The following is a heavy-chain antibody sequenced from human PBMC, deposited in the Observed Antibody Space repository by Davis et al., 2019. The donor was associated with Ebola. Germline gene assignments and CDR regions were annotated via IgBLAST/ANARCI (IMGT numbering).Heavy chain of an antibody. CDR1: GFTFSDYY. CDR3: ARDAHYRDYGDYVAAEYFQH. J-gene: IGHJ1*01. CDR2: ISSSGSTI. D-gene: IGHD4-17*01. Sequence: GESLKISCAASGFTFSDYYMSWIRQAPGKGLEWVSYISSSGSTIYYADSVKGRFTISRDNAKNSLYLQMNSLRAEDTAVYYCARDAHYRDYGDYVAAEYFQHWGQGTLVTVSS. V-gene: IGHV3-11*04.